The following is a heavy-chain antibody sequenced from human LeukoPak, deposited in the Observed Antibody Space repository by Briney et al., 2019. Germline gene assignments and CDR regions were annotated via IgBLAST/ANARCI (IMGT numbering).Heavy chain of an antibody. CDR2: ISATGGTS. D-gene: IGHD1-7*01. Sequence: GGSLRLSCAASGFMFGNYGMSWVRQAPGKGLEWVSIISATGGTSYYADSVKGRFTISRDNPKNTLFLQMDSLTGEDTAVYYCAKRAGGTDRAFDYWAKGTLVTFSS. J-gene: IGHJ4*02. CDR1: GFMFGNYG. V-gene: IGHV3-23*01. CDR3: AKRAGGTDRAFDY.